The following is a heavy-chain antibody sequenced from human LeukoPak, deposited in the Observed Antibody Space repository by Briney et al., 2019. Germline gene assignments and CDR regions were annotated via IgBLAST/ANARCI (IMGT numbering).Heavy chain of an antibody. D-gene: IGHD3-3*01. CDR3: ASSHYDFWSGYSSYFDY. CDR1: GASIRSYY. V-gene: IGHV4-59*01. Sequence: SETLSLTCTVSGASIRSYYWSWIRQPPGKGLEWIGYIYYSGSTNYNPSLKSRVTISVDTSKNQFSLKLSSVTAADTAVYYCASSHYDFWSGYSSYFDYWGQGTLVTVSS. J-gene: IGHJ4*02. CDR2: IYYSGST.